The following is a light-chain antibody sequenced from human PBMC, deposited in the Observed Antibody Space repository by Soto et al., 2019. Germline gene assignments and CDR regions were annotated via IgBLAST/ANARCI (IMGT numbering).Light chain of an antibody. CDR2: EVN. CDR3: CSYTTSDTRV. V-gene: IGLV2-14*01. CDR1: ISDVGAYNH. Sequence: QSVLTQPASVSGSPGQSITISCTGTISDVGAYNHVSWYQHHPGKAPKLMIYEVNNRPSGVSNRFSGSKSGYTASLTISGLQAEDEADYYCCSYTTSDTRVFGTGTKVTV. J-gene: IGLJ1*01.